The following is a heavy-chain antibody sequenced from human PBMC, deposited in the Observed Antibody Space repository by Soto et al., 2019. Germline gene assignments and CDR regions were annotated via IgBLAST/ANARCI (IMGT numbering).Heavy chain of an antibody. CDR2: INHSGST. CDR3: ARLNLHYDILTGYYNYYYYGMDV. D-gene: IGHD3-9*01. Sequence: SETLSLTCAVYGGSFSGYYWSWIRQPPGKGLEWIGEINHSGSTNYNPSLESRVTISVDTSKNQFSLKLSSVTAADTAVYYCARLNLHYDILTGYYNYYYYGMDVWGQGTTVTVSS. V-gene: IGHV4-34*01. J-gene: IGHJ6*02. CDR1: GGSFSGYY.